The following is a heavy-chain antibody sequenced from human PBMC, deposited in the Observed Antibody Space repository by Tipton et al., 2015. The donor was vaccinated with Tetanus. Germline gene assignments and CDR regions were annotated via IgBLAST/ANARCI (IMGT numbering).Heavy chain of an antibody. D-gene: IGHD4/OR15-4a*01. Sequence: TLSLTCAVSGGSFSGHYWSWIRQHPGEGLEWIGEINPSGGASYNPSLKSRVTISVDTSTNQFSLKLTSVTAADTAVYYCASPVKQVLCLFDSGAEATLVSVSS. J-gene: IGHJ4*02. CDR1: GGSFSGHY. CDR2: INPSGGA. V-gene: IGHV4-34*01. CDR3: ASPVKQVLCLFDS.